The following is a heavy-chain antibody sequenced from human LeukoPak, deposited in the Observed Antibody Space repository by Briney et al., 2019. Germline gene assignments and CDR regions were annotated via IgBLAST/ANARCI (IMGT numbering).Heavy chain of an antibody. V-gene: IGHV3-30*18. J-gene: IGHJ4*02. D-gene: IGHD3-9*01. CDR1: EFTFSSYG. CDR3: AKGTDYDVLTGLDS. CDR2: ISYDGSYK. Sequence: PGGSLRLSCAASEFTFSSYGMHWVRQAPDKGLEGVAVISYDGSYKYYTDSVKGRFTISRDNSKNTLYLQMNSLSPEDTAVYYCAKGTDYDVLTGLDSWGQGTLVTVSS.